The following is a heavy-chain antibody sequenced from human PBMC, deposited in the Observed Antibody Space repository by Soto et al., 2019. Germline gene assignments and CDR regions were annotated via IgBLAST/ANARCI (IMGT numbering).Heavy chain of an antibody. CDR2: ISGSGGST. V-gene: IGHV3-23*01. CDR1: GFTFSTYA. Sequence: EVQLLESGGGLVQPGGSLRLSCAASGFTFSTYAMSWVRQAPGKGLEWVSAISGSGGSTYYADSVKGRFTISRDNSKNTLFLQMNSLRTEDMAVYYCATWRDASYYYYGMDVWGQGTTVTVSS. J-gene: IGHJ6*02. D-gene: IGHD3-3*01. CDR3: ATWRDASYYYYGMDV.